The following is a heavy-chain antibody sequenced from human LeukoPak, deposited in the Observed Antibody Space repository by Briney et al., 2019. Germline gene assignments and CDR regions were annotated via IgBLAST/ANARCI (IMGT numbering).Heavy chain of an antibody. CDR3: ARVAKERVGGVYYFDY. CDR2: IGTAGDT. D-gene: IGHD1-1*01. CDR1: GFTFSDYD. J-gene: IGHJ4*02. Sequence: GGSLRLSCAASGFTFSDYDMHWVRQATGKGLEWASAIGTAGDTYYTGSVKGRFTISRENPKNSLYLQMNSLRTGDTAVYYCARVAKERVGGVYYFDYWGQGTLVTVSS. V-gene: IGHV3-13*01.